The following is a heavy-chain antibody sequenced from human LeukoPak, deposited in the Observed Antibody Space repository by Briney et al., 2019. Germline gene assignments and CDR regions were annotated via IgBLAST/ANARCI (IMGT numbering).Heavy chain of an antibody. Sequence: GGSLRPSCAASGFTFSNYAMSWVRQAPGKGLEWVSTITGGGGSTYYADSVKGRFTISRDNSKNTLFLQMNSLRAEDTAVYYCAKDRWGLTTVTTFGYWGQGTLVTVSS. CDR3: AKDRWGLTTVTTFGY. CDR2: ITGGGGST. J-gene: IGHJ4*02. V-gene: IGHV3-23*01. D-gene: IGHD4-17*01. CDR1: GFTFSNYA.